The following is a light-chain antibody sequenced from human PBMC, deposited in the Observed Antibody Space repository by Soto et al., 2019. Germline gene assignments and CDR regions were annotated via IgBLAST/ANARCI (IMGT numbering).Light chain of an antibody. Sequence: DIQMTQSPSPLSASVGDRVTITCRASQSVSKFLNWYQQKPGQAPRLRIYTTSTLQSGVPSRFSGGVSGTEYALTISGLLPEDCATYYCQQTFSVPYTFGQGNQL. CDR2: TTS. V-gene: IGKV1-39*01. CDR3: QQTFSVPYT. J-gene: IGKJ2*01. CDR1: QSVSKF.